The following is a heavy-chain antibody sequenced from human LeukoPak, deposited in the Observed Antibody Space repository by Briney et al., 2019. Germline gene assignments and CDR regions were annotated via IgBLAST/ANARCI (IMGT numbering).Heavy chain of an antibody. CDR3: ARDPATYYYDSSFDY. V-gene: IGHV3-21*01. D-gene: IGHD3-22*01. CDR2: ITSSSSYI. CDR1: GFTFSSYN. Sequence: GGSLRLSCAASGFTFSSYNMNWVRQAPGKGLEWVSSITSSSSYIYYADSVKGRFTISRDNAKNSLYLQMNSLRAEDTAVYYCARDPATYYYDSSFDYWGQGTLVTVSS. J-gene: IGHJ4*02.